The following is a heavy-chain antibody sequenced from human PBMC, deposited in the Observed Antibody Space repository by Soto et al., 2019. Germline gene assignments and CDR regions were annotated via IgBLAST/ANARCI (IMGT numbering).Heavy chain of an antibody. V-gene: IGHV4-4*07. CDR1: GASMRVFD. J-gene: IGHJ5*02. CDR2: IYATGTT. D-gene: IGHD1-1*01. CDR3: VRDGTKTLRDWFDP. Sequence: SGTLSLTCTVSGASMRVFDWSGIRKSAGKGLEWIGRIYATGTTDYNPSLKSRVMMSVDTSKKQFSLKLRSVTAADTAVYYCVRDGTKTLRDWFDPWGQGISVTVSS.